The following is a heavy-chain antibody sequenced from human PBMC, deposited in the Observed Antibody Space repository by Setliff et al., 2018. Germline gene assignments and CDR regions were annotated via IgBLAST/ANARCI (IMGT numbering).Heavy chain of an antibody. CDR3: AREQWLDPPGYYYMDV. V-gene: IGHV4-4*07. CDR2: SYIGVSA. CDR1: GGSISIYY. D-gene: IGHD6-19*01. J-gene: IGHJ6*03. Sequence: PSQTLSLTCTVSGGSISIYYWSWIRQPAGKGLEWIGHSYIGVSANYNPSLKSRVTMSIDPSKNQSSLKLNSVTAADMAVYYCAREQWLDPPGYYYMDVWAKGTTVTVSS.